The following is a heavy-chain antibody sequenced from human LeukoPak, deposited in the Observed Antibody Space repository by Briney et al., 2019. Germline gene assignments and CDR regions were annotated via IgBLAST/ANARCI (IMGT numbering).Heavy chain of an antibody. CDR1: GFTFSSYS. CDR3: ARAYSSGWYLFDY. D-gene: IGHD6-19*01. CDR2: ISSSSSYI. V-gene: IGHV3-21*01. Sequence: GGSLRLSCAASGFTFSSYSMNWVRQAPGKGLEWVSCISSSSSYISYADSVKGRFSISRDNAKNSLYLQMNSLRAEDTAVYYCARAYSSGWYLFDYWGQGTLVTVSS. J-gene: IGHJ4*02.